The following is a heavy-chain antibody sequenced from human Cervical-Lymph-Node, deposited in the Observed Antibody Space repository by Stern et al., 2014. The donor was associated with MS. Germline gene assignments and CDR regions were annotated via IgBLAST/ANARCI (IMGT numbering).Heavy chain of an antibody. V-gene: IGHV3-9*01. CDR3: ARVHLYTAGRHYGADV. Sequence: EVQLVESGGGLVQPGRSLRLSCVASGFTFDDFAMHWVRRVPGKGLEWVASINSNSGAIGYADSVKGRFTISRDNAKNSLFLQMSSLRSEDTALYYCARVHLYTAGRHYGADVWGQGTTVIVSS. D-gene: IGHD2-8*01. CDR2: INSNSGAI. CDR1: GFTFDDFA. J-gene: IGHJ6*02.